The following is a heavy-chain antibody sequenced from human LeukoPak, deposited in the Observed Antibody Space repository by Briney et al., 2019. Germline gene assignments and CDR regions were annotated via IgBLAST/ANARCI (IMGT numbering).Heavy chain of an antibody. J-gene: IGHJ6*02. CDR1: GYTFTSYD. CDR2: MNPNSANT. D-gene: IGHD6-13*01. V-gene: IGHV1-8*01. CDR3: ARLASSSWPLYYYYGMDV. Sequence: RASVKVSFKASGYTFTSYDINWVRQATGQGLEWMGWMNPNSANTGYAQKFQGRVTMTRNTSISTAYMELSSLRSEDTAVYYCARLASSSWPLYYYYGMDVWGQGTTVTVSS.